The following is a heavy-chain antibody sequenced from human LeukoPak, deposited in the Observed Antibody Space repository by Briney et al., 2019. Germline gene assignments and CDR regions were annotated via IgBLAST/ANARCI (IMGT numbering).Heavy chain of an antibody. CDR1: GFTFSDYY. CDR2: ISSSGSTI. CDR3: ARVKAYYYYMDV. Sequence: KPGGSLRLSCAASGFTFSDYYMSWIRQAPGKGLEWVSYISSSGSTIYYADSVKGRFTISRDNAKNSLYLQMNSLRAEGTAVYYCARVKAYYYYMDVWGKGTTVTVSS. V-gene: IGHV3-11*01. J-gene: IGHJ6*03.